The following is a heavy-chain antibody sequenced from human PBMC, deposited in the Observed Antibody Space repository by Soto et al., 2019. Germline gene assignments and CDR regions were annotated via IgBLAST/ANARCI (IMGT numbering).Heavy chain of an antibody. J-gene: IGHJ4*02. CDR1: GYTFTSYY. Sequence: QVQLVQSGAEVKKPGASVKVSCKASGYTFTSYYMHWVRQAPGQGLEWMGIINPSGGGTSYAQQFQARVNMTRDTSTNTVYMELSSLRSEDTAVYYCARDSTLAYWGQGTLVTVSS. CDR2: INPSGGGT. CDR3: ARDSTLAY. V-gene: IGHV1-46*01.